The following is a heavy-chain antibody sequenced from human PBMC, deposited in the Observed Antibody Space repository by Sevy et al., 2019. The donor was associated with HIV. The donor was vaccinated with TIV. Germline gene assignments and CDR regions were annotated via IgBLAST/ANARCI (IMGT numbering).Heavy chain of an antibody. CDR3: AKDQGIAAAGRLDY. J-gene: IGHJ4*02. CDR2: ISGSGGST. D-gene: IGHD6-13*01. V-gene: IGHV3-23*01. Sequence: GGSLRLSCAASGFTFSSYAMSWVRQAPGKGLEWVSAISGSGGSTYYADSVKGRFTISRDNSKNTLYLQMNSLRAEDTAVHYCAKDQGIAAAGRLDYWGQGTLVTVSS. CDR1: GFTFSSYA.